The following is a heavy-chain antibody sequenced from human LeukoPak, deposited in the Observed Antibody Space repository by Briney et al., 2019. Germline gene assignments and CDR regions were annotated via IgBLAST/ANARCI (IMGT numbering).Heavy chain of an antibody. V-gene: IGHV3-23*01. CDR3: AKEVIVGVSFDS. CDR2: ISGSGGST. Sequence: PGGSLRLSCAASGFTFSSFAMSWVRQAPGKGLEWVAAISGSGGSTYYADSVKGRFTISRDNSKNTLYLQMNSLRAEDTAVYYCAKEVIVGVSFDSWGQGTLVTVSS. D-gene: IGHD1-26*01. J-gene: IGHJ4*02. CDR1: GFTFSSFA.